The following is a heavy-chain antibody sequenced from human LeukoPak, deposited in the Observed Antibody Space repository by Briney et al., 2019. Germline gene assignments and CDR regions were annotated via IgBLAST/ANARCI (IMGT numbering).Heavy chain of an antibody. CDR2: ISWYSGSI. Sequence: GGSLRLSCAASGFTFDDYAMHWVRQAPGKGLEWVSGISWYSGSIGYADSVKGRFNISRDNAKNSLYLQMNSLRAEDTALYYCAKAPTSRYYDSSGSYWYFDLWGRGTLVTVSS. D-gene: IGHD3-22*01. J-gene: IGHJ2*01. V-gene: IGHV3-9*01. CDR1: GFTFDDYA. CDR3: AKAPTSRYYDSSGSYWYFDL.